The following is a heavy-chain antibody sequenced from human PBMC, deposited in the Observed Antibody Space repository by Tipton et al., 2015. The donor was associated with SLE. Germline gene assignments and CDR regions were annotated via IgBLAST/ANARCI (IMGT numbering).Heavy chain of an antibody. Sequence: TLSLTCTVSGDSISGYYWTWIRQPPGKGLEWIGYIYSSGSTNYNPSLKTRVTISVDTSKNQFSLKLNSVTAADTAVYFCVRGSYYYFDYWGQGALVTVSS. CDR3: VRGSYYYFDY. CDR2: IYSSGST. D-gene: IGHD2-21*01. CDR1: GDSISGYY. V-gene: IGHV4-59*08. J-gene: IGHJ4*02.